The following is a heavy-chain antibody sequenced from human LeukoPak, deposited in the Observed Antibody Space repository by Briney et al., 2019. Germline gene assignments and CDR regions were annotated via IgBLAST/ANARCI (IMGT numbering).Heavy chain of an antibody. V-gene: IGHV3-48*03. CDR3: ARGEVVTASLPDYFYYYMDV. Sequence: GGSLRLSCAASGFTFSTYEMNWVRQAPGKGLEWVSYITDSGSTIYYADSVKGRFTISRDNVKNSLFLQMNSLRAEDTAVYYCARGEVVTASLPDYFYYYMDVWGKGTTVTVSS. CDR1: GFTFSTYE. D-gene: IGHD2-21*02. J-gene: IGHJ6*03. CDR2: ITDSGSTI.